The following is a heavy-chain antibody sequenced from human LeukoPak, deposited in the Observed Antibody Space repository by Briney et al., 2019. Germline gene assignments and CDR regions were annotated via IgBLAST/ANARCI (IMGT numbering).Heavy chain of an antibody. CDR1: GFTFSHYG. V-gene: IGHV3-23*01. CDR2: ISGSGGST. CDR3: AKSHHVTAIDY. J-gene: IGHJ4*02. Sequence: GGSLRLSCAASGFTFSHYGMTWVRQAPGKGLEWVPAISGSGGSTYYAGSVKGRFTISRDNSKNTLYLQMNSLRADDTAVYYCAKSHHVTAIDYWGQGTLVTVSS. D-gene: IGHD2-21*02.